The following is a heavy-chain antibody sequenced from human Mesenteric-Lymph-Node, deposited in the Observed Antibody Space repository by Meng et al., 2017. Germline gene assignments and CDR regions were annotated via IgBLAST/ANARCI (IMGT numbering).Heavy chain of an antibody. CDR1: GCPISRGDYY. CDR3: ASFDHIPRRNYFDY. CDR2: IYYSGST. V-gene: IGHV4-30-4*01. J-gene: IGHJ4*02. D-gene: IGHD2-21*01. Sequence: QLPEQAPARVKPSPTLPLTLPVSGCPISRGDYYWSWTRQPPGKGLEWIGYIYYSGSTYYNPSLKSRVSISVDTSKNQFSLNLNSMTAADTAVYYCASFDHIPRRNYFDYWGQGTLVTVSS.